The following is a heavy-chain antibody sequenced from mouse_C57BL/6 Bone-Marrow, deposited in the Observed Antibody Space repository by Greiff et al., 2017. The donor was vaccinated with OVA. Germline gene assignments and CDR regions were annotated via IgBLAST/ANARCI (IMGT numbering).Heavy chain of an antibody. CDR1: GYTFTSYG. J-gene: IGHJ1*03. Sequence: QVQLQQSGAELARPGASVKLSCKASGYTFTSYGISWVKQRTGQGLEWIGEIYPRRGNTYYNEKFKGKATLTADKSSSTAYMELRSLTSEDSAVYFCARVAVVAADWYFDVWGTGTTVTVSS. V-gene: IGHV1-81*01. CDR2: IYPRRGNT. CDR3: ARVAVVAADWYFDV. D-gene: IGHD1-1*01.